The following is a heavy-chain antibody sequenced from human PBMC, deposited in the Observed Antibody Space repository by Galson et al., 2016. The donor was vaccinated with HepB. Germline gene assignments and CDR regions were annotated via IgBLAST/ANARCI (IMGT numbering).Heavy chain of an antibody. D-gene: IGHD3-22*01. V-gene: IGHV5-51*01. CDR3: ARRTGLENYSDTSGYLRHDTFDI. J-gene: IGHJ3*02. CDR2: IYPSDSDT. CDR1: GYIFSTYW. Sequence: QSGAEVKKPGESLKISCKASGYIFSTYWIGWIRQMPGKGLEWMGIIYPSDSDTRYSPFFQGQVTLSADESISTAYLQWSSLKASDTAMYFCARRTGLENYSDTSGYLRHDTFDIWGEGTMVTVSS.